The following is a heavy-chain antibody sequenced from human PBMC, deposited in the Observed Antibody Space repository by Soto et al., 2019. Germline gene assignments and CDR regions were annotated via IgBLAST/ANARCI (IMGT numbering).Heavy chain of an antibody. CDR1: GYTFTSYG. CDR3: ARAGKYYYGSGRPYYFGMDV. CDR2: ISGYNGNT. D-gene: IGHD3-10*01. J-gene: IGHJ6*02. Sequence: QVQLVQSGAEVKKPGASVKVSCKASGYTFTSYGVSWVRQAPGQGLEWMGWISGYNGNTNYAQKLQGRVTMTTDTSTSTAYMELGSLISDDTAVYYCARAGKYYYGSGRPYYFGMDVWGQGITVTVSS. V-gene: IGHV1-18*04.